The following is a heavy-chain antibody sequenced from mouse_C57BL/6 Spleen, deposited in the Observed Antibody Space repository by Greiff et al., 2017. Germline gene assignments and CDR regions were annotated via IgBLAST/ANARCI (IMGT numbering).Heavy chain of an antibody. CDR3: VRENYGSPWFAY. CDR1: GFPFHTYA. D-gene: IGHD1-1*01. Sequence: EVMLVESGGGFVQPKGSLKLSCAASGFPFHTYAMHWVRPAPGKGLEWVARIRSNSSNYAPYYADSVKDRSTIDRDDSQSMLYLRRNNLKTEDTAMYYCVRENYGSPWFAYCGQGTLVTVSA. J-gene: IGHJ3*01. V-gene: IGHV10-3*01. CDR2: IRSNSSNYAP.